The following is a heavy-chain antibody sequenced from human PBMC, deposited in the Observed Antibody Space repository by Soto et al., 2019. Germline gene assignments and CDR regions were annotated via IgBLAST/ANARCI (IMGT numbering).Heavy chain of an antibody. V-gene: IGHV3-30*04. CDR1: GFPFFNYS. J-gene: IGHJ1*01. D-gene: IGHD6-13*01. CDR2: ISKAGESE. Sequence: GSLTLACSGSGFPFFNYSMHCVRQAPGKGLEWVGVISKAGESEYSDSVKGRFTISRDKSTLYLQLNRLTAEDSAVYYCARDPLAGIAAAGLSEYFQYWGQGTKVTVSS. CDR3: ARDPLAGIAAAGLSEYFQY.